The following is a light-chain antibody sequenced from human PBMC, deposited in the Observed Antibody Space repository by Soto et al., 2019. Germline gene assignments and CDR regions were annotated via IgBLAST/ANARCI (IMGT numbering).Light chain of an antibody. CDR1: SSDVGTYNY. CDR2: EVS. Sequence: QSALTQPASVSGSPGQSITISCTGTSSDVGTYNYVSWYQQHPDKAPKLMIYEVSFRPSGISNRFSGSKSGNTASLTISGLQAEDEADYYCSSYTSSSTLLVFGTGTKVTVL. V-gene: IGLV2-14*01. CDR3: SSYTSSSTLLV. J-gene: IGLJ1*01.